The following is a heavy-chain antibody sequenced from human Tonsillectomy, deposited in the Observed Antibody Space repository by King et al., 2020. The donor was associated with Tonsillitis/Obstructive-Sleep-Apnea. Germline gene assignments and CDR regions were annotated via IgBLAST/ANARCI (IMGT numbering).Heavy chain of an antibody. Sequence: VQLVQSGGGLVQPGGSLRLSCAASGFTFSTYSMNWVRKAPGKGLEWVSYISSSSSAIFYADSVKGRFTISRDSAKNSLYLQMHSLRDEDTAVYYCARDRTHEVYWYFDLWGRGTLVTVFS. V-gene: IGHV3-48*02. D-gene: IGHD1-14*01. CDR1: GFTFSTYS. J-gene: IGHJ2*01. CDR2: ISSSSSAI. CDR3: ARDRTHEVYWYFDL.